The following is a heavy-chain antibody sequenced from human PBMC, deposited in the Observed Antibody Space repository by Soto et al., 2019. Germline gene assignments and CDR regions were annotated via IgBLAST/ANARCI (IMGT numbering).Heavy chain of an antibody. D-gene: IGHD6-19*01. CDR2: ISSSSSYT. CDR3: ARALVKIAVAGEYYYYGMDV. V-gene: IGHV3-11*06. CDR1: GFTFSDYY. J-gene: IGHJ6*02. Sequence: GGSLRLSCAASGFTFSDYYMSWIRQAPGKGLEWVSYISSSSSYTNYADSVKGRFTISRDNAKNSLYLQMNSLRAEDTAVYYCARALVKIAVAGEYYYYGMDVWGQGTTVTVSS.